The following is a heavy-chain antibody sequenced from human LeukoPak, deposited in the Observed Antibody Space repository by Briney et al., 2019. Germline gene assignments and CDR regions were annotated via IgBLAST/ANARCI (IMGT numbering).Heavy chain of an antibody. CDR1: GGSFSGYY. J-gene: IGHJ1*01. Sequence: SETLSLTCAVYGGSFSGYYWSWIRQPPGKGLEWIGEINHSGSTNCNPSLKSRVTISVDTSKNQFSLKLSSVTAADTAVYYCARATYYYGSGSYRGYFQHWGQGTLVTVSS. V-gene: IGHV4-34*01. CDR2: INHSGST. CDR3: ARATYYYGSGSYRGYFQH. D-gene: IGHD3-10*01.